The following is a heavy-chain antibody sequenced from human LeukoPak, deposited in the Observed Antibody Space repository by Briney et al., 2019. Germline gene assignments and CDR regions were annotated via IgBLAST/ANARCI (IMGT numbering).Heavy chain of an antibody. D-gene: IGHD7-27*01. CDR3: ARGPPNWGYDY. J-gene: IGHJ4*02. CDR2: MSPNSGDT. V-gene: IGHV1-8*01. CDR1: GYTFTSYD. Sequence: ASVKVSCKASGYTFTSYDFNWVRQAAGQRPEWMGWMSPNSGDTGYAQKFQDRVTMTRNTSISTAYMELSSLRSDGTAVYYCARGPPNWGYDYWGPGTLVTVSS.